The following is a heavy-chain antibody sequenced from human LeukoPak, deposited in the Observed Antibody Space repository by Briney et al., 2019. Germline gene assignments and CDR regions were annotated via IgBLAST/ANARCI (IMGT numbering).Heavy chain of an antibody. V-gene: IGHV3-48*01. J-gene: IGHJ4*02. CDR3: ARVYRPFDC. Sequence: QTGGSLRLSCSASGLTFSSYSMSWVRRAPGKGLKWVSYISASGTIYYADSVKGRFTISRDNAENSLYLQMNSLRAEDTAVYYCARVYRPFDCWGQGTLVTVSS. CDR2: ISASGTI. CDR1: GLTFSSYS. D-gene: IGHD1-14*01.